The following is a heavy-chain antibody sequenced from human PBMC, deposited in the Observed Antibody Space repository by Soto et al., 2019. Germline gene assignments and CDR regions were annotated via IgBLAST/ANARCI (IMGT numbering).Heavy chain of an antibody. CDR2: IYHSGST. Sequence: YSWSWIRQPPGKGLEWIGYIYHSGSTYYNPSLKSRVTISVDRSKNQFSLKLSSVTAADTAVYYCARGPPFLPWGQGTLVTVSS. CDR3: ARGPPFLP. CDR1: YS. D-gene: IGHD3-3*02. J-gene: IGHJ5*02. V-gene: IGHV4-30-2*01.